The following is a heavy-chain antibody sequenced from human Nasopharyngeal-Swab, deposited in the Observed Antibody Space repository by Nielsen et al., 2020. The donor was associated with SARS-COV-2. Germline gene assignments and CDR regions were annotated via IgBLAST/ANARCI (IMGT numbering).Heavy chain of an antibody. CDR3: AKELHSTHAFDF. J-gene: IGHJ3*01. CDR1: GGSITSSNY. V-gene: IGHV4-4*02. Sequence: SETLSLTCVVSGGSITSSNYWSWVRQSPGKGLEWIADIYHTGDTYLNPSLSSRVTISVDKSNNQFSLKLSSVTAADTAVYFCAKELHSTHAFDFWGQGTMATVSS. CDR2: IYHTGDT.